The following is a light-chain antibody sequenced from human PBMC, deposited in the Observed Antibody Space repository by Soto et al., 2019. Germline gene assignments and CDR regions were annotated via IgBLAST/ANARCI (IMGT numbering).Light chain of an antibody. J-gene: IGLJ3*02. CDR3: CSYAGSYTWV. CDR1: SSDVGGYNY. CDR2: DVS. V-gene: IGLV2-11*01. Sequence: QAVVTQPHSVSGSPGQSVTLSCTGTSSDVGGYNYVSWYQQHPGKAPKLVIYDVSKRPSGVPDRFFGSKSGNTASLTISGLQAEDEADYFCCSYAGSYTWVFGGGTQLTVL.